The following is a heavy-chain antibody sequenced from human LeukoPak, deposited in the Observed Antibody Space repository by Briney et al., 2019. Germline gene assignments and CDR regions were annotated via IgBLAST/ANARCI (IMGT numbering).Heavy chain of an antibody. CDR2: INPSGGST. V-gene: IGHV1-46*01. CDR1: GYTFTSYY. CDR3: ARATTRRGEQFASRGRADYYYYYYMDV. D-gene: IGHD3-16*01. J-gene: IGHJ6*03. Sequence: ASVKVSCKASGYTFTSYYMHWVRQAPGQGLEWMGIINPSGGSTSYARKFQGRVTMTRDMSTSTVYMELSRLRSDDTAVYYCARATTRRGEQFASRGRADYYYYYYMDVWGKGTTVTVSS.